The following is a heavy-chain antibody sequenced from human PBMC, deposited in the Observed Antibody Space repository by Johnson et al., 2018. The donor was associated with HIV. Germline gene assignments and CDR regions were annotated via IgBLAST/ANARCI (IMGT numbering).Heavy chain of an antibody. CDR2: ISYDGSNK. CDR1: GFTFSSYA. V-gene: IGHV3-30*04. J-gene: IGHJ3*02. CDR3: AKEKYSSSWLDAFDI. D-gene: IGHD6-13*01. Sequence: QVQLVESGGGVVQPGRSLRLSCTASGFTFSSYAMHWVRQAPGKGLEWVAVISYDGSNKYYADSVKGRFTISRDNSKNTLYLQTSRLRTEDTALYYCAKEKYSSSWLDAFDIWGQGTMVTVSS.